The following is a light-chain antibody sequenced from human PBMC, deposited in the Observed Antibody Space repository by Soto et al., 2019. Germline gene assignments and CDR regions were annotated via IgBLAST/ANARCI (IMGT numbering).Light chain of an antibody. CDR2: DAS. CDR3: QQRSNWPPIIT. Sequence: EIVLTQSPATLSLFPGDRATLSCRASQSVTTYLAWYQQKPGQAPRLLIYDASNRATGIPARFSASGSGTDFTLTISSLEPEDCAVYYCQQRSNWPPIITFGPGTKVDI. CDR1: QSVTTY. J-gene: IGKJ3*01. V-gene: IGKV3-11*01.